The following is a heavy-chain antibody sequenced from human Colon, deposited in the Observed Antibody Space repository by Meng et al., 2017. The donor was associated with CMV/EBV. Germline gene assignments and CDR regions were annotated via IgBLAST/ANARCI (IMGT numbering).Heavy chain of an antibody. Sequence: GESLKISCAASGLTLIDYAISWVRQAPGKGLEWVSVIYSGGSDTHFGDSVKGRFTISRDNSKNTLFLQMNGLRAEDTAVYYCAKDLRLPHYGMDVWGQGTTVTVSS. V-gene: IGHV3-23*03. CDR3: AKDLRLPHYGMDV. CDR2: IYSGGSDT. CDR1: GLTLIDYA. J-gene: IGHJ6*02.